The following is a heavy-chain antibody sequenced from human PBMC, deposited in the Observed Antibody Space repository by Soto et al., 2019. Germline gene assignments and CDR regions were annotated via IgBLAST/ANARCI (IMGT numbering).Heavy chain of an antibody. V-gene: IGHV4-34*01. J-gene: IGHJ4*02. Sequence: QVQLQKWGAGLLKPSETLSLTFAVYGGSFSGYYWSWIRQPPGKGLEWIGEINHSGSTNYNPTLKSRVTISVDTSKNQFSRKLSSVTAADTAVYYCARKEYCSGGSCYSDYWGQGTLVTVSS. CDR1: GGSFSGYY. D-gene: IGHD2-15*01. CDR2: INHSGST. CDR3: ARKEYCSGGSCYSDY.